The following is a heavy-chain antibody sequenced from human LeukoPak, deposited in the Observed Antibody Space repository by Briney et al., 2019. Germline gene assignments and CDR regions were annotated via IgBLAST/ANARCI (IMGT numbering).Heavy chain of an antibody. V-gene: IGHV4-59*01. CDR3: ARTPYSSGGDAMDV. J-gene: IGHJ6*02. CDR2: IYYSGST. Sequence: PSETLSLTCTVSGRFISSYYWSWLRQPPGKGLEWLRYIYYSGSTNYNPSLKGRVTISVDTSKNKYSLKLSSVTAADTAVYYCARTPYSSGGDAMDVWGQGTTVTVTS. D-gene: IGHD6-25*01. CDR1: GRFISSYY.